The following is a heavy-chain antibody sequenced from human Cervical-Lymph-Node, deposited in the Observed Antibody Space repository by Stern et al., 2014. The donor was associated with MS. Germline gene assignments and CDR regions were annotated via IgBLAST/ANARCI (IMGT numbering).Heavy chain of an antibody. D-gene: IGHD6-13*01. CDR1: GFTFSSYS. CDR3: ARAIATGGNYRLDL. V-gene: IGHV3-30*04. J-gene: IGHJ3*01. CDR2: MSHDGKNI. Sequence: QMQLVQSGGGVVQPGRSLRLSCTGSGFTFSSYSMHWVRQAPGKGLEWVALMSHDGKNIHYGESVKGRFIISRDNPKNTLYLQMNNMTAEDTAMFFCARAIATGGNYRLDLWGQGTMVIVS.